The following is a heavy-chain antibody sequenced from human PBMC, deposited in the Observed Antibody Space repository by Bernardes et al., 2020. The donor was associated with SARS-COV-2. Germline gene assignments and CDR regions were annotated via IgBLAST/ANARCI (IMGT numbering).Heavy chain of an antibody. CDR2: ISHNGTYI. CDR3: ARSVAGDIEF. D-gene: IGHD6-19*01. V-gene: IGHV3-11*06. CDR1: GFDFSDYY. Sequence: GGSLSLSCEVSGFDFSDYYMSWIRQTPEKGLEWVSYISHNGTYINYVDSVRGRFTISRDNAKKSVYLQMNSLRVDDTALYYCARSVAGDIEFWGHGTLVTVSS. J-gene: IGHJ1*01.